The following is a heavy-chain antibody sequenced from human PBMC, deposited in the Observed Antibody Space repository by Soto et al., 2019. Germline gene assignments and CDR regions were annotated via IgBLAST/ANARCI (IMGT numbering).Heavy chain of an antibody. J-gene: IGHJ3*02. D-gene: IGHD5-12*01. CDR3: ARDKWTPLLATIDAFDI. CDR2: INAGNGNT. V-gene: IGHV1-3*01. CDR1: GYTFTSYA. Sequence: QVQLVQSGAEVKKPGASVKVSCKASGYTFTSYAMHWVRQAPGQRLEWMGWINAGNGNTKYSQKFQGRVTITRDTSASTAYMELSSLRSEDTAVYYCARDKWTPLLATIDAFDIWGQGTMVTVSS.